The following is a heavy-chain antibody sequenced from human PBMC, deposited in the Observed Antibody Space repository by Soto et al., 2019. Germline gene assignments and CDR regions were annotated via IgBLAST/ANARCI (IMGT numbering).Heavy chain of an antibody. CDR3: ARGLSTIFGAVLGNWFDP. Sequence: ASVKVSCKASGYTFTGYYMHWVRQAPGQGLEWMGWINPNSGGTNYAQKFQGWVTMTRDTSISTAYMELSRLRSDDTAVYYCARGLSTIFGAVLGNWFDPWGQGTLVTVSS. CDR2: INPNSGGT. CDR1: GYTFTGYY. V-gene: IGHV1-2*04. D-gene: IGHD3-3*01. J-gene: IGHJ5*02.